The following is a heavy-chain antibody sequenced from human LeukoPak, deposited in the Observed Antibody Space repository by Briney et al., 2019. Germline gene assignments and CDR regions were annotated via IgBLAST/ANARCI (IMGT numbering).Heavy chain of an antibody. CDR2: IYYSGST. CDR3: ARSYDLSLGYFDY. J-gene: IGHJ4*02. CDR1: GGSISSSSYY. D-gene: IGHD3-3*01. V-gene: IGHV4-39*07. Sequence: SETLSLTCTVSGGSISSSSYYWGWIRQPPGKGLEWIGSIYYSGSTYYNPSLKSRVTISVDTSKNQFSLKLSSVTAADTAVYYCARSYDLSLGYFDYWGQGTLVTVSS.